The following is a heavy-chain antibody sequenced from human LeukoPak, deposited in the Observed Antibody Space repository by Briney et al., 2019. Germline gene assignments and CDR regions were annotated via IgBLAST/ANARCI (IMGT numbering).Heavy chain of an antibody. CDR2: VFRTGGT. D-gene: IGHD3-3*01. CDR3: SGERAGTIVDF. J-gene: IGHJ4*02. Sequence: SETLSLTCTVSSFSFTTDYYWGWIRQPPGKGLEWIGSVFRTGGTYYNPSLRNRVSISLDMSKIQFSLSLHSVTAADTAVYYCSGERAGTIVDFWGRGTLVTV. V-gene: IGHV4-38-2*02. CDR1: SFSFTTDYY.